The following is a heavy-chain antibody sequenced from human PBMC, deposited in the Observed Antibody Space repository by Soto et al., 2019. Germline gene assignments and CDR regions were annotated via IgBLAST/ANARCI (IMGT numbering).Heavy chain of an antibody. D-gene: IGHD2-15*01. CDR1: GFTFSSYA. J-gene: IGHJ2*01. V-gene: IGHV3-30-3*01. Sequence: QVQLVESGGGVVQPGRSLRLSCAASGFTFSSYAMHWVRQAPGKGLEWVAVISYDGSNKYYADSVKGRFTISRDNSKNTLYLQMNSLRAEDTAVYYCARMVGYWYFDLWGRGTLVTVCS. CDR3: ARMVGYWYFDL. CDR2: ISYDGSNK.